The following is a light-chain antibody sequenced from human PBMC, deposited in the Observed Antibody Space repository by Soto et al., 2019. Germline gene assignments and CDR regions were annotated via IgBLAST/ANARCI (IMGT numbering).Light chain of an antibody. CDR1: SSNIGRNT. CDR3: AVWDDSLNGLV. CDR2: SSS. V-gene: IGLV1-44*01. J-gene: IGLJ2*01. Sequence: QSVLTQPPSASGTPGQRVTISCSGSSSNIGRNTVNWYQQLPGTAPKVHSYSSSQRPSGVPDRFTGSKSGTSASLAISGLQCEYEADYYCAVWDDSLNGLVFGEGTKLTVL.